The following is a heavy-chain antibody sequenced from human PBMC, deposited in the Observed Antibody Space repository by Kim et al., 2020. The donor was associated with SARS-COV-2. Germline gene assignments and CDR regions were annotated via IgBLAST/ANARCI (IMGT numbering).Heavy chain of an antibody. CDR2: ISCNSGSI. Sequence: GGSRILSCAASGFTFDDYAMHSVRQAPGKGLEWVSGISCNSGSIGYADSVKGRFTISRDNAKNSRYLQMNSLRAEDTALYYCAKDGSSGWYLDYYYGMDVWGQGTTVTVSS. J-gene: IGHJ6*02. CDR3: AKDGSSGWYLDYYYGMDV. V-gene: IGHV3-9*01. CDR1: GFTFDDYA. D-gene: IGHD6-19*01.